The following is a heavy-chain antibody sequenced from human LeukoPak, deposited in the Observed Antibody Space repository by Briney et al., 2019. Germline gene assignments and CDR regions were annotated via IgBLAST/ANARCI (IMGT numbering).Heavy chain of an antibody. CDR2: ISSSGSTI. J-gene: IGHJ4*02. V-gene: IGHV3-48*03. D-gene: IGHD6-19*01. CDR3: AREGIAVAGTLDY. Sequence: GGSLRLSCAASGFTFSSYEMNWVRQAPGKGLEWVSYISSSGSTIYCADSVKGRFTISRDNAKNSLYLQMNSLRAEDTAVYYCAREGIAVAGTLDYWGQGTLVTVSS. CDR1: GFTFSSYE.